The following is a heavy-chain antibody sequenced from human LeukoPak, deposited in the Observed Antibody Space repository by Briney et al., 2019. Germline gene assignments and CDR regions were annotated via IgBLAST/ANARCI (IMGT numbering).Heavy chain of an antibody. J-gene: IGHJ4*02. CDR3: TRAVAADDFSPGY. Sequence: GGSLRLSCVASGFTFSSYSMNWVRQAPGKGLEWVSCISSTSRYIYYADPVKGRFTISRDNAKNSVYLQMNSLRAEDTAVYYCTRAVAADDFSPGYWGQGTLVTVSS. CDR1: GFTFSSYS. V-gene: IGHV3-21*01. CDR2: ISSTSRYI. D-gene: IGHD3/OR15-3a*01.